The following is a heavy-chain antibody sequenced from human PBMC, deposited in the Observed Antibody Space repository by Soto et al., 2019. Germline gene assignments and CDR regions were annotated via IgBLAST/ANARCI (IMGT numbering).Heavy chain of an antibody. J-gene: IGHJ4*02. Sequence: XSVKVSCKASGYTFTSYYMHWVRQAPGQGLEWMGIINPSGGSTSYAQKFQGRVTMTRDTSTSTVYMELSSLRSEYTAVYYCARVDTLGYSRYDYWGQGPLVTVSS. CDR2: INPSGGST. CDR3: ARVDTLGYSRYDY. V-gene: IGHV1-46*01. D-gene: IGHD5-18*01. CDR1: GYTFTSYY.